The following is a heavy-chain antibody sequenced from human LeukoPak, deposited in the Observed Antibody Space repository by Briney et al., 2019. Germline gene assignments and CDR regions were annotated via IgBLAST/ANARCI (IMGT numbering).Heavy chain of an antibody. CDR2: IIPIFGTA. CDR1: GGTFSSYA. J-gene: IGHJ4*02. CDR3: ARAKHYYDSSGYYLGY. V-gene: IGHV1-69*06. Sequence: SVKVSCKASGGTFSSYAISWVRQAPGQGLEWMGGIIPIFGTANYAQKFQGRVTITADKSTSTAYMELSSLRSEDTAVYYCARAKHYYDSSGYYLGYWGQGTLVTVSS. D-gene: IGHD3-22*01.